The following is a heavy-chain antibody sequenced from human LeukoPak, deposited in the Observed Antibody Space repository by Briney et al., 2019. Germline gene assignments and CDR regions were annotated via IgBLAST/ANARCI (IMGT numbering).Heavy chain of an antibody. J-gene: IGHJ4*02. CDR2: INPNSGGT. V-gene: IGHV1-2*02. CDR3: ARDLPVSVDY. CDR1: GYTFTVYY. Sequence: GAAVRVSFTGSGYTFTVYYMDRGRQAPGQGVECIGWINPNSGGTKYAQNFQGRVTMTRDTSISTAYMELSSLRSDDTAVYYCARDLPVSVDYWGQGTLVTVSS.